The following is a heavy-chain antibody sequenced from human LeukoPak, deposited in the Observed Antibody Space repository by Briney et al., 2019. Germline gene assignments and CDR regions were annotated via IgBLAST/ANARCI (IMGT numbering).Heavy chain of an antibody. CDR1: GGPIKSYY. Sequence: SETLSLTCTVSGGPIKSYYWSWVRQPPGKGLEGMGYIYYFGSTNYNPSITGRGTISVDKNKNQVSRMLSYVPAEDTAGYYFWITNYNPSLKGRVTISVDTSKNQVSLKLSSVTAADTAVYYCARVAGYSSFYYFYGLDVWGQGTTVTVSS. J-gene: IGHJ6*01. CDR2: IYYFGST. D-gene: IGHD3-10*01. V-gene: IGHV4-59*01. CDR3: WITNYNPSLKGRVTISVDTSKNQVSLKLSSVTAADTAVYYCARVAGYSSFYYFYGLDV.